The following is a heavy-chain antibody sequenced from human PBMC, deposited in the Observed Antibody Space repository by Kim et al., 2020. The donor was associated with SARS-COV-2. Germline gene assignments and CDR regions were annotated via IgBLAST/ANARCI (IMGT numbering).Heavy chain of an antibody. D-gene: IGHD6-6*01. CDR3: VKDLSIAALFDY. Sequence: YYAGSVKGRFTIARDNSKNTLYLQMSSLRAEDTAVYYCVKDLSIAALFDYWGQGTLVTVSS. V-gene: IGHV3-64D*09. J-gene: IGHJ4*02.